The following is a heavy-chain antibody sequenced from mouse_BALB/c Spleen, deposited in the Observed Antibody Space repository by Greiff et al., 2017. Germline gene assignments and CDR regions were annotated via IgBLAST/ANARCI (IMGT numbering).Heavy chain of an antibody. V-gene: IGHV2-2*02. CDR1: GFSLTSYG. D-gene: IGHD1-1*01. CDR3: ARVYGSSVYYAMDY. Sequence: VQVVESGPGLVQPSQSLSITCTVSGFSLTSYGVHWVRQSPGKGLEWLGVIWSGGSTDYNAAFISRLSISKDNSKSQVFFKMNSLQANDTAIYYCARVYGSSVYYAMDYWGQGTSVTVSS. J-gene: IGHJ4*01. CDR2: IWSGGST.